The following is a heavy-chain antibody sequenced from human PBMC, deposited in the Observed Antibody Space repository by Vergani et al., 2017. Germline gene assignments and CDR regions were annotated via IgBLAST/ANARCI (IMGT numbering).Heavy chain of an antibody. D-gene: IGHD1-26*01. V-gene: IGHV1-69*12. CDR2: ITPIFGTA. CDR1: GGTFSSYS. CDR3: AKSYGWELLHCFDP. J-gene: IGHJ5*02. Sequence: QVQLVQSGAAVKKPGSSVKVSCKASGGTFSSYSISWVRQAPGQGLEWMGGITPIFGTAKYAQKFQGRVTITADESTNTAYMELSSLRSEDTAVYYCAKSYGWELLHCFDPWGQGTLVTVSS.